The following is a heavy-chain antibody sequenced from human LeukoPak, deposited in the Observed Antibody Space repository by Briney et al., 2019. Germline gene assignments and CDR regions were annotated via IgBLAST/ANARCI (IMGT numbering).Heavy chain of an antibody. CDR2: INHDGTEK. CDR1: GFSFGYYW. Sequence: GGSLRLSCEASGFSFGYYWMNWVRQAPGKGLEWVANINHDGTEKYYVDSVKGRFIISRDNVKNSLFLHMNSLRAEDTAVYYCAKEEPPSDYWGQGTLVTVSS. CDR3: AKEEPPSDY. J-gene: IGHJ4*02. V-gene: IGHV3-7*03.